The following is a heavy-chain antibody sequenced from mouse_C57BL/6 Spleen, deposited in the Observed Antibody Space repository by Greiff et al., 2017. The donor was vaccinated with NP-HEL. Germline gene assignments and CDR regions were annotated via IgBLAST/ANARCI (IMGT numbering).Heavy chain of an antibody. CDR1: GFTFSDYG. J-gene: IGHJ4*01. CDR2: ISSGSSTI. D-gene: IGHD3-3*01. Sequence: EVMLVESGGGLVKPGGSLKLSCAASGFTFSDYGMHWVRQAPEKGLEWVAYISSGSSTIYYADTVKGRFTISRDNAKNTLFLQMTSLRSEDTAMYYCARRVARAGTDAMDYWGQGTSVTVSS. V-gene: IGHV5-17*01. CDR3: ARRVARAGTDAMDY.